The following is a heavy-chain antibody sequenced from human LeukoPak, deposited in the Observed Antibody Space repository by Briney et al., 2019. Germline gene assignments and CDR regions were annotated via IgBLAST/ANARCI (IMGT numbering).Heavy chain of an antibody. CDR3: ARGVGATTRDFDY. V-gene: IGHV4-4*02. CDR2: INHSGST. CDR1: GGSISSSNW. D-gene: IGHD1-26*01. Sequence: SGTLSLTCAVSGGSISSSNWWSWVRQPPGKGLEWIGEINHSGSTNYNPSLKSRVTISVDTSKNQFSLKLSSVTAADTAVYYCARGVGATTRDFDYWGQGTLVTVSS. J-gene: IGHJ4*02.